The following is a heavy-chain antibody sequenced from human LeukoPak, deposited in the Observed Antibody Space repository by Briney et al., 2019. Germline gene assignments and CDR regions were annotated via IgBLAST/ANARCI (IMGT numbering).Heavy chain of an antibody. J-gene: IGHJ4*02. D-gene: IGHD5-18*01. CDR3: AKSDRGYSYGSLDY. Sequence: PGGSLRLSCSPSGFTFSSSAMNWVRQAPGKGLEWVSYISSGSGTIYYADSVKGRFTISRDNAKNSLYLQMNSLRAEDTAVYYCAKSDRGYSYGSLDYWGQGTLVTVPS. V-gene: IGHV3-48*01. CDR1: GFTFSSSA. CDR2: ISSGSGTI.